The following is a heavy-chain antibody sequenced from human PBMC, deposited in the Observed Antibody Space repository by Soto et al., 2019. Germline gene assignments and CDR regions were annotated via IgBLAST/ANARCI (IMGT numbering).Heavy chain of an antibody. V-gene: IGHV3-74*01. Sequence: GGSLRLSCAASGFTFSSYWMHWVRQAPGKGLVWVSRINSDGSSTSYADSVKGRFTISRDNAKNTLYLQMNSLRAEDTAVYYCARTYSNYVGPKPGKLYYYYYYMDVWGKGTTVTVSS. CDR2: INSDGSST. CDR3: ARTYSNYVGPKPGKLYYYYYYMDV. J-gene: IGHJ6*03. D-gene: IGHD4-4*01. CDR1: GFTFSSYW.